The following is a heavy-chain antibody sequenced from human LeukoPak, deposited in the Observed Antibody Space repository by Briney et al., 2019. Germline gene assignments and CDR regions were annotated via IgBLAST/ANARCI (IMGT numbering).Heavy chain of an antibody. V-gene: IGHV3-23*01. J-gene: IGHJ4*02. CDR1: GFTSTNYA. CDR3: AKGAYDYIEIGYFDS. D-gene: IGHD5-12*01. CDR2: LIGSSGST. Sequence: GGSLRLSCAASGFTSTNYAMNWVRQAPGKGLEWVSVLIGSSGSTDYADSVKGRFTISRDNSKNTLFLQMNSLRAEDTAIYYCAKGAYDYIEIGYFDSWGQGTLVTVSS.